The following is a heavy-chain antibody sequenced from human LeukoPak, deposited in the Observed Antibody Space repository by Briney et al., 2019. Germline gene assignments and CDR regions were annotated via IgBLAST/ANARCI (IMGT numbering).Heavy chain of an antibody. Sequence: PGGSLRLSCAASGFTFSSYAMSWVRQAPGKGLEWVSAISGSGGSTYYADSVKGRFTISRGNSKNTLYLQMNSLRAEDTAVYYCAKDLSILTGSPADYWGQGTLVTVSS. CDR3: AKDLSILTGSPADY. V-gene: IGHV3-23*01. J-gene: IGHJ4*02. D-gene: IGHD3-9*01. CDR2: ISGSGGST. CDR1: GFTFSSYA.